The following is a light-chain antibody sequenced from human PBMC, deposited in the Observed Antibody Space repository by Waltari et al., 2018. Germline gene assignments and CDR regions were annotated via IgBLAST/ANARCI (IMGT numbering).Light chain of an antibody. J-gene: IGKJ1*01. CDR2: GAS. V-gene: IGKV1-39*01. CDR3: QQTYITPRT. Sequence: DIQMTQFPTSLSASVEDRVTITCRASQTITNYLNWYQQKSGKAPGLLIYGASNLQGGVPSRFRGSGSGTDFTLTISNLQPEDFATYYCQQTYITPRTCGQGTKVEIK. CDR1: QTITNY.